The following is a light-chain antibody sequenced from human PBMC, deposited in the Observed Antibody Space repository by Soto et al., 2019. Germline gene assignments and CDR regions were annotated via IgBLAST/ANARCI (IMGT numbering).Light chain of an antibody. Sequence: QSVLTQPPSVSAAPGQKVTLSCSGSSSNIGNNNVSWYQQLPGTAPKLLIYDNNKRPSGIPDRFSGSKSVTSATLGSTGLQTGDEADDYCGTWDSSLSAVVFGGGTKVTVL. V-gene: IGLV1-51*01. J-gene: IGLJ2*01. CDR1: SSNIGNNN. CDR3: GTWDSSLSAVV. CDR2: DNN.